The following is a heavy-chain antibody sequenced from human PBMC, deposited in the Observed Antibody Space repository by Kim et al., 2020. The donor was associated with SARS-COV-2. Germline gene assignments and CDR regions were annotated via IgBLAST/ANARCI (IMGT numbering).Heavy chain of an antibody. D-gene: IGHD6-19*01. Sequence: GGSLRLSCAASGFTFSSYSMNWVRQAPGKGLEWVSSISSSSSYIYYADSVKGRFTISRDNAKNSLYLQMNSLRAEDTAVYYCARGWGIAVAGTHYWGQGTLVTVSS. CDR2: ISSSSSYI. CDR3: ARGWGIAVAGTHY. J-gene: IGHJ4*02. CDR1: GFTFSSYS. V-gene: IGHV3-21*01.